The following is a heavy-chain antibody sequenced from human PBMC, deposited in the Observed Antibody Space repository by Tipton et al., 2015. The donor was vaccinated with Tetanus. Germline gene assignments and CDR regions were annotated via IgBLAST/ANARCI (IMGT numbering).Heavy chain of an antibody. Sequence: SLRLSCAASGFTFSSFAMSWVRQAPGKGLEWVSSISDSGGTTYYAGSVKGRFTLSRDNSKNTLFLHMDPLRAEDTTVYYCAKEVDVSSGLRNFDYWGQGTLVTVSS. D-gene: IGHD3-22*01. CDR1: GFTFSSFA. V-gene: IGHV3-23*01. CDR3: AKEVDVSSGLRNFDY. J-gene: IGHJ4*02. CDR2: ISDSGGTT.